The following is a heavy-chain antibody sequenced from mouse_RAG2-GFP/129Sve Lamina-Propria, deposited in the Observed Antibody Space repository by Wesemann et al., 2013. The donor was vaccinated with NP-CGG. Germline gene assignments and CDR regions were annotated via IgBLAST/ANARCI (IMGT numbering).Heavy chain of an antibody. V-gene: IGHV1-76*01. CDR1: GYTFTSYW. CDR2: IYPGSGNT. Sequence: QVQLQQSGAELAKPGASVKLSCKASGYTFTSYWMHWVKQRPGQGLEWIARIYPGSGNTYYNEKFKGKATLTAEKSSSTAYMQLSSLTSEDSAVYFCARSNYWGQGTTLTVSS. CDR3: ARSNY. J-gene: IGHJ2*01.